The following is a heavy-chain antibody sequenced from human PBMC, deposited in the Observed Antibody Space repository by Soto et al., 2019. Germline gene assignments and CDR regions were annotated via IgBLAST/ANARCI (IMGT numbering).Heavy chain of an antibody. D-gene: IGHD2-15*01. J-gene: IGHJ4*02. V-gene: IGHV4-34*01. CDR2: INHSGST. Sequence: SETLSLTCAVYGGSFSGYYWSWIRQPPGKGLEWIGEINHSGSTNYNPSLKSRVTISVDTSKNQFSLKLSSVTAADTAVYYCARVGYCSGGSCYPTDTDYWGQGTLVTVSS. CDR3: ARVGYCSGGSCYPTDTDY. CDR1: GGSFSGYY.